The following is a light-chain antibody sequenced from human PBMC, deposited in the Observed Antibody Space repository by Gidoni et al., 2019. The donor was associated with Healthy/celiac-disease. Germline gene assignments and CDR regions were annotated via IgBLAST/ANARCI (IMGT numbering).Light chain of an antibody. CDR3: QQRNGWPPCT. V-gene: IGKV3-11*01. CDR2: DAS. J-gene: IGKJ2*02. CDR1: QSVSSS. Sequence: EIVFSQSPATLSLSPGERATLSCRASQSVSSSLAWSQQKPGQAPRRLIYDASNSATRITAEMSGSRAGTDVTLTISSLVPEEYAVEYCQQRNGWPPCTFGQGTKLEIK.